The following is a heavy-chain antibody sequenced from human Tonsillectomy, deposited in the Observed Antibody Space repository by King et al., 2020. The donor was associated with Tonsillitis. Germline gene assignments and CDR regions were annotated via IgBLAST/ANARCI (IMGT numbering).Heavy chain of an antibody. Sequence: VQLQQWGAGLLKPSETLSLTCAVYGGSFSGYYWSWIRQPPGKGLEWIGEINHSGSTNYNPSLKSRVTISVDPSKNQFSLELSSVTAADTAVYYCARWSRAVAGGYTNYYGMDVWGQGTTVTVSS. D-gene: IGHD6-19*01. J-gene: IGHJ6*02. CDR3: ARWSRAVAGGYTNYYGMDV. CDR2: INHSGST. V-gene: IGHV4-34*01. CDR1: GGSFSGYY.